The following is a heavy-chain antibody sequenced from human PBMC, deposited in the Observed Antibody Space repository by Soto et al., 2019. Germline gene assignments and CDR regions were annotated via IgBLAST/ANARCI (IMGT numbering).Heavy chain of an antibody. CDR2: IYPGDSDT. J-gene: IGHJ6*02. V-gene: IGHV5-51*01. Sequence: PGESLKISCKASGYSFTSYWIGWVRQMPGKGLEWMGIIYPGDSDTRYSPSFEGQVTISADKSNSTAYLQWSSLKASDTAMYYCARQGSNGAYYYYGMDVWGQGTTVTVSS. D-gene: IGHD3-16*01. CDR1: GYSFTSYW. CDR3: ARQGSNGAYYYYGMDV.